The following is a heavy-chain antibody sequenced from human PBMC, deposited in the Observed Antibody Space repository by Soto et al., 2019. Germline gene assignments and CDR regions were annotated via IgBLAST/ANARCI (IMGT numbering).Heavy chain of an antibody. CDR3: VRSYCSGGSCPFDY. CDR1: GGSISSYY. Sequence: LSLTCIVSGGSISSYYWSWIRQPPGKGLEWIGYIYYSRSTSYNPSLKSRVTISVDTSKNHFSVRLSSVTAADTAVYYCVRSYCSGGSCPFDYWGQGALVTVSS. D-gene: IGHD2-15*01. V-gene: IGHV4-59*01. CDR2: IYYSRST. J-gene: IGHJ4*02.